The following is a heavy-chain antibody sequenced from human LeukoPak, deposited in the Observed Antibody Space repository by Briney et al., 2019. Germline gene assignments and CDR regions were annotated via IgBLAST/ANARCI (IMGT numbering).Heavy chain of an antibody. V-gene: IGHV3-66*01. CDR2: IYSGGST. CDR3: ATGSGSYSPDYYYYGMDV. J-gene: IGHJ6*02. Sequence: GGSLRLPCAASGFTVSSNYMSWVRQAPGKGLEWVSVIYSGGSTYYADSVKGRFTISRDNSKNTLYLQMNSLRAEDTAVYYCATGSGSYSPDYYYYGMDVWGQGATVTVSS. CDR1: GFTVSSNY. D-gene: IGHD3-10*01.